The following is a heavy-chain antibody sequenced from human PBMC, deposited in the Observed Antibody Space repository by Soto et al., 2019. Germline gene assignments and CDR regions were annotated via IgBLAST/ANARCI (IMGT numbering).Heavy chain of an antibody. J-gene: IGHJ4*02. CDR1: GYTFTTYP. V-gene: IGHV1-3*01. CDR3: ARGFSSSWTRVPLCDY. CDR2: ISACDGDT. Sequence: ASVKVSCKASGYTFTTYPIHWVRQAPGQRLEWMGWISACDGDTKYSLKFQGRVTITRDTSATTSYMELNSLTSEDTAVYYCARGFSSSWTRVPLCDYWGQGTLVTVSS. D-gene: IGHD6-13*01.